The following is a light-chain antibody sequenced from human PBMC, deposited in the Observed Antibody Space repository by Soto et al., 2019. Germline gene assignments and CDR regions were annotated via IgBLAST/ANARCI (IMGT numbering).Light chain of an antibody. CDR3: QQRSNWPPT. V-gene: IGKV3D-20*02. Sequence: EIVLTQSPGTLSLSPGERATLSCRASQSVSSSYLAWYQQKPGQAPRLLIYGASSRATGIPDRFSGSGSGTDFTLTISSLEPEDFAAYYCQQRSNWPPTFGGGTKVDIK. CDR2: GAS. CDR1: QSVSSSY. J-gene: IGKJ4*01.